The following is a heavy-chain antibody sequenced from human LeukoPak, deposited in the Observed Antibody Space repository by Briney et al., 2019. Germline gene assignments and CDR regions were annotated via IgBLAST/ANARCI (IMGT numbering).Heavy chain of an antibody. D-gene: IGHD3-3*01. V-gene: IGHV3-30*02. CDR2: IRYDESNK. Sequence: GGSLRLSCAASGFTFSSYGMHWVRQAPGKGLEWVAFIRYDESNKYYADSVKGRFTNSRDNSKNTLYLQMNSLRAEDTAVYYCAKDRYYDFWSGYYKGSYYFDYWGQGTLVTVSS. CDR3: AKDRYYDFWSGYYKGSYYFDY. J-gene: IGHJ4*02. CDR1: GFTFSSYG.